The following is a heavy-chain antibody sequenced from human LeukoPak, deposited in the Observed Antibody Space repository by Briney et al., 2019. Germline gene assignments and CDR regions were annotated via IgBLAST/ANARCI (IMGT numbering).Heavy chain of an antibody. Sequence: PGGSLRLSCTASGFTFSNYWMSWVRQAPGKGLEWVSYISGSSRTIYYADSAKGRFTISRDNAKNSLYLQMSSLRDEDTAVYYCVRDINWAFDYWGQGTLVTVSS. V-gene: IGHV3-48*02. D-gene: IGHD3-16*01. CDR1: GFTFSNYW. J-gene: IGHJ4*02. CDR3: VRDINWAFDY. CDR2: ISGSSRTI.